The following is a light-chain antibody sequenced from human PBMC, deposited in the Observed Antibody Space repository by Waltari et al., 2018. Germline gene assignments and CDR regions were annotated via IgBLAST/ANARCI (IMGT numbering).Light chain of an antibody. CDR2: DVT. CDR3: ASYTSSKTWV. Sequence: QSALTQPASVSGSPGQSITISCTGTSSDVGGYDYVSWYHHHPGKAPKPMIFDVTKRPSGVSDRFSGSKSGNTASLTMSGLHTEDEADYYCASYTSSKTWVFGGGTKLTVL. J-gene: IGLJ3*02. CDR1: SSDVGGYDY. V-gene: IGLV2-14*03.